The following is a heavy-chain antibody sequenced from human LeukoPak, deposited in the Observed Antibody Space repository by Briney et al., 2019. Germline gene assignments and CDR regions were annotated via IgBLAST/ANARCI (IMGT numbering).Heavy chain of an antibody. D-gene: IGHD2-15*01. CDR3: ARKYCSSTSCSYAFDI. CDR2: TSHSGST. V-gene: IGHV4-34*01. Sequence: SETLSLTCAVYGGSFSGYYWSWIRQPPGQGLEWIGETSHSGSTYYNPSLESRVTISVDTSKKQFSLKLTSVTAADTAVYFCARKYCSSTSCSYAFDIWGQGTMVTVSS. CDR1: GGSFSGYY. J-gene: IGHJ3*02.